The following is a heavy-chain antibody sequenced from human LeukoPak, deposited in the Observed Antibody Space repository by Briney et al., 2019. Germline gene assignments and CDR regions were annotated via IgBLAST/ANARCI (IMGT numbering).Heavy chain of an antibody. V-gene: IGHV3-23*01. CDR1: GFTFSSYA. CDR2: ISGSGGST. D-gene: IGHD2-2*01. CDR3: AKQGQVVPAAIGNYNWFDP. Sequence: PGGSLRLSCAASGFTFSSYAMSWVRQAPGKGLECVSAISGSGGSTYYADSVKGRFTISRDNSKNTLYLQMNSLRAEDMAVYYCAKQGQVVPAAIGNYNWFDPWGQGTLVTVSS. J-gene: IGHJ5*02.